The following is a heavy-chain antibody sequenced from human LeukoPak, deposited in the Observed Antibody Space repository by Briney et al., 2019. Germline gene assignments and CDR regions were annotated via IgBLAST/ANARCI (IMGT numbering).Heavy chain of an antibody. V-gene: IGHV1-8*01. J-gene: IGHJ4*02. CDR1: GYTFTSYD. CDR2: MNPNSDNT. CDR3: ARVPTQYYFDY. Sequence: GASVKVSCKATGYTFTSYDINWVRQATGQGLEWMGWMNPNSDNTGYAQKFQGRVTMTRNTSISTAYMELSSLRSEDTAVYYCARVPTQYYFDYWGQGTLVTVSS.